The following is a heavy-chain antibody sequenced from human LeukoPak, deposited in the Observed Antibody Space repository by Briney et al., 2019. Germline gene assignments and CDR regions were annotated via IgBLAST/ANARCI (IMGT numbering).Heavy chain of an antibody. D-gene: IGHD4-23*01. CDR3: ARGWLAETTVVTPYNY. Sequence: SVKVSCKASGGTFSSFAINWVRQAPGQGLEWMGGIIPLLGAAKYAQKFQGRVTITAVESMSTAYMELSSLRSEDTAVYYCARGWLAETTVVTPYNYWGQGTLVTVSS. CDR1: GGTFSSFA. CDR2: IIPLLGAA. V-gene: IGHV1-69*01. J-gene: IGHJ4*02.